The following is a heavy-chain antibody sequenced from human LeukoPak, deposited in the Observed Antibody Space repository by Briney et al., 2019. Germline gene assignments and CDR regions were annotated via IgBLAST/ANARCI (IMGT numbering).Heavy chain of an antibody. D-gene: IGHD2-2*01. V-gene: IGHV1-2*02. CDR2: INPNSGGT. Sequence: ASVKVSCKASGYTFTGYYMHWVRQAPGQGLEWMGWINPNSGGTNYAQKFQGRVTMTRDTSISTAYMELSRLRSDDTAVYYCARGVLGCSSTSCHWGYWGQGALVTVSS. CDR3: ARGVLGCSSTSCHWGY. J-gene: IGHJ4*02. CDR1: GYTFTGYY.